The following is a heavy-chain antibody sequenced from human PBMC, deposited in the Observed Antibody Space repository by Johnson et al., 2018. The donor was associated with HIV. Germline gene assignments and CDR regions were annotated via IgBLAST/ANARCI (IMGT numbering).Heavy chain of an antibody. J-gene: IGHJ3*02. CDR2: IYSGGST. CDR3: ARDSGKWSGVRFAFDI. V-gene: IGHV3-66*01. CDR1: GFTFSSYA. D-gene: IGHD3-10*01. Sequence: VQLVESGGGLVQPGGSLRLSCAASGFTFSSYAMSWVRQAPGKGLEWVSVIYSGGSTYYADSVKGRFTISRDNSKNTLYLNMNSLRAEDTAVYYCARDSGKWSGVRFAFDIWGQGTMVTVSS.